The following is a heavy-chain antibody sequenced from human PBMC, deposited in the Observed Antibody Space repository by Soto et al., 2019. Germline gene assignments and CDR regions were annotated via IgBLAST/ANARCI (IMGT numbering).Heavy chain of an antibody. D-gene: IGHD2-2*01. CDR3: ARGEVRGDYYYGMDV. Sequence: PSETLSLTCAVSGGSISSGGYSWSWIRQPPGKGLEWIGYIYHSGSTYYNPSLKSRVTISVDRSKNQFSLKLSSVTAADTAVYYCARGEVRGDYYYGMDVWGQGTTVTVSS. J-gene: IGHJ6*02. CDR1: GGSISSGGYS. CDR2: IYHSGST. V-gene: IGHV4-30-2*01.